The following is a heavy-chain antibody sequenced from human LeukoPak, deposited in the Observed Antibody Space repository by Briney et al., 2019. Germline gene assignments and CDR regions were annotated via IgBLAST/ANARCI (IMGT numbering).Heavy chain of an antibody. CDR3: ARNDFVWGSYRSPTTYYFDY. CDR1: GFTFSNNA. Sequence: GGSLRLSCAASGFTFSNNAMSWVRQAPGKGLEWVANINQDGSEKYYVDSVMGRFTISRDNAKNSLYLQMHSLRAEDTAVYFCARNDFVWGSYRSPTTYYFDYWGQGALVTVSS. J-gene: IGHJ4*02. V-gene: IGHV3-7*04. CDR2: INQDGSEK. D-gene: IGHD3-16*02.